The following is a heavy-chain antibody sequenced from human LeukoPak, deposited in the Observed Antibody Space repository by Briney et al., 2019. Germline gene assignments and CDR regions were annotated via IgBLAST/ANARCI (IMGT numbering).Heavy chain of an antibody. J-gene: IGHJ4*02. D-gene: IGHD3-3*01. CDR2: ISGSSSGSTSIT. CDR3: ARDFWSGYYTED. V-gene: IGHV3-48*04. CDR1: GIIFSTYA. Sequence: GGSLRLSCEFSGIIFSTYAMNWFRQAPGKGLEWISYISGSSSGSTSITQYADSVKGRFTISRDNAKNSLHLQMDSLSAEDTAVYYCARDFWSGYYTEDWGQGALVIVSS.